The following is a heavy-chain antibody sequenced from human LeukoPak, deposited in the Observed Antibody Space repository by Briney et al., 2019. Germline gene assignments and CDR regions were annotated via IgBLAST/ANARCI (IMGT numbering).Heavy chain of an antibody. CDR1: GFTFSSYW. Sequence: GGSLRLFCAASGFTFSSYWMSWVRQAPGKGLEGGTKIKQGGSEKYYVCSVKDRLTISRCNGKTSLYLQMNCLRAEDTAVYYCAIDAIPDTGYFNLWGRGTLVTVSS. CDR3: AIDAIPDTGYFNL. D-gene: IGHD2-2*02. V-gene: IGHV3-7*01. J-gene: IGHJ2*01. CDR2: IKQGGSEK.